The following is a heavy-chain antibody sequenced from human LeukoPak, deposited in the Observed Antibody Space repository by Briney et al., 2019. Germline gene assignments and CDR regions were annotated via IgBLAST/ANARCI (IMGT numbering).Heavy chain of an antibody. CDR2: INPNSGGT. CDR3: ARGSMDSGSYSDFDY. J-gene: IGHJ4*02. V-gene: IGHV1-2*02. CDR1: GYTFTGYY. D-gene: IGHD1-26*01. Sequence: GASVKVSCKASGYTFTGYYMHWVRQAPGQGLEWMGWINPNSGGTNYAQKFHGRVTMTRDTSISTAYMELSRLRSDDTAVYYCARGSMDSGSYSDFDYWGQGTLVTVSS.